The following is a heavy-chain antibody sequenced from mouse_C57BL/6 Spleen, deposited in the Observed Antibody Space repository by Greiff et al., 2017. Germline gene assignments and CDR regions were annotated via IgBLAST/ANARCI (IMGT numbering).Heavy chain of an antibody. Sequence: QVQLQQSGAELARPGASVKLSCKASGYTFTSYGISWVKQRTGQGLEWIGEIYPRSGNPYYNEKFKGKATLTADKSSSTAYMELRSLTSEDSAVYFCASGSSPYYFDYWGQGTTLTVSS. J-gene: IGHJ2*01. D-gene: IGHD1-1*01. CDR1: GYTFTSYG. V-gene: IGHV1-81*01. CDR2: IYPRSGNP. CDR3: ASGSSPYYFDY.